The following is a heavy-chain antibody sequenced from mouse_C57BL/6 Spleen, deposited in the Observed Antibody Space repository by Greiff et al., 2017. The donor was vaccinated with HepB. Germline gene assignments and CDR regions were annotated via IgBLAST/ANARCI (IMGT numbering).Heavy chain of an antibody. CDR1: GFTFSSYA. Sequence: EVRLVESGGGLVKPGGSLKLSCAASGFTFSSYAMSWVRQTPEKRLEWVATISDGGSYTYYPDNVKGRFTISRDNAKNNLYLQMSHLKSEDTAMYYCARDPNYYGSSPGAMDYWGQGTSVTVSS. J-gene: IGHJ4*01. V-gene: IGHV5-4*01. D-gene: IGHD1-1*01. CDR3: ARDPNYYGSSPGAMDY. CDR2: ISDGGSYT.